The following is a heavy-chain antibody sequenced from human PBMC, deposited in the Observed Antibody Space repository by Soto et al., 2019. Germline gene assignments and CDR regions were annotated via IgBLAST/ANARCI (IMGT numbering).Heavy chain of an antibody. CDR1: GFIFSNYG. J-gene: IGHJ4*02. Sequence: ESGGGVVQPGKSLRLSCAASGFIFSNYGMHWVRQAPGTGLEWVALISFDGKNRNYADSVKGRFTIYRDNPKNTLYLEMNSLRPEDTAFYYCAKRGGVVGGSEHPFFEYWGQGTLVTVSS. CDR2: ISFDGKNR. V-gene: IGHV3-30*18. D-gene: IGHD2-15*01. CDR3: AKRGGVVGGSEHPFFEY.